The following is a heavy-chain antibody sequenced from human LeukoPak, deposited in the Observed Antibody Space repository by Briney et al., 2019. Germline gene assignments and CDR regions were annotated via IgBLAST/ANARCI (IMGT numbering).Heavy chain of an antibody. CDR3: ARDSSSWSGYYFDY. CDR1: GGTISSYY. Sequence: SETLCLTCAASGGTISSYYWSWIRQAPGKGLEWIGGIYTGGSTNYNPSLKSRVTMSVDTSKNQFSLKLSSVTAAATDAYYCARDSSSWSGYYFDYWGQGTLVTVSS. V-gene: IGHV4-4*07. J-gene: IGHJ4*02. CDR2: IYTGGST. D-gene: IGHD6-13*01.